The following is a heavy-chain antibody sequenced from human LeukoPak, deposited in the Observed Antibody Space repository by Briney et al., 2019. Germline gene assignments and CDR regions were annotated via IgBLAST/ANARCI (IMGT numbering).Heavy chain of an antibody. Sequence: HAGGSLRLSCAASGFTFSSYAMSWVRQAPGKGLEWVSAISGSGGSTYYADSVKGRFTISRDNSKNTLYLQMNSLRAEDTAVYYCARVGGSGYYGSPFDYWGQGTLVTVSS. CDR2: ISGSGGST. CDR1: GFTFSSYA. J-gene: IGHJ4*02. V-gene: IGHV3-23*01. D-gene: IGHD3-22*01. CDR3: ARVGGSGYYGSPFDY.